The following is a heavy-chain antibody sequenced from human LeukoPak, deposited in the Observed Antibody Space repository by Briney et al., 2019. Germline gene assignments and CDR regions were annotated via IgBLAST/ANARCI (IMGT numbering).Heavy chain of an antibody. Sequence: GRSLRLSCAASGFTFSSYAMHWVRQAPGKGLEWVAVIWYDGSNKYYADSVKGRFTISRDNSKNTLYLQMNSLRAEDTAVYYCARGIVGATTGYFDYWGQGTLVTVSS. CDR3: ARGIVGATTGYFDY. CDR1: GFTFSSYA. CDR2: IWYDGSNK. D-gene: IGHD1-26*01. V-gene: IGHV3-33*08. J-gene: IGHJ4*02.